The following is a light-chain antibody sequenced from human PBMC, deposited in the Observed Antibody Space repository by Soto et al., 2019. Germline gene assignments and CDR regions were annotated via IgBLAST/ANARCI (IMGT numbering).Light chain of an antibody. CDR3: QQSYSTLIT. CDR1: QTIMTY. CDR2: AAS. J-gene: IGKJ5*01. Sequence: IQMPQSPSSLSASVGDEVTITCRASQTIMTYLNWYQLKPGKPPRLLIYAASSLQSGVPSRFSGSGSGTDFTLTISSLQPEDFATYYCQQSYSTLITFGQGTRLEIK. V-gene: IGKV1-39*01.